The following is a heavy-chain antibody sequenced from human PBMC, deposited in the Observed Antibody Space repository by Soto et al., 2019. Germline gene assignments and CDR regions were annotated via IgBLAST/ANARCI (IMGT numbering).Heavy chain of an antibody. J-gene: IGHJ3*02. V-gene: IGHV3-30*18. CDR2: ISYDGSNK. Sequence: QVQLVESGGGVVQPGRSLRLSCAASGFTFSSYGMHWVRQAPGKGLEWVAVISYDGSNKYYADSVKGRFTISIDNSKNPLYLQMNSLRAEDTAVYYCAKGYCSSTSCREHDAFDIWGQGTMVTVSS. CDR3: AKGYCSSTSCREHDAFDI. CDR1: GFTFSSYG. D-gene: IGHD2-2*01.